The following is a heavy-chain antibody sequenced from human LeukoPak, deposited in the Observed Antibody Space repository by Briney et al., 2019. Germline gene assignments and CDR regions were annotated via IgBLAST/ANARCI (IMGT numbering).Heavy chain of an antibody. CDR3: AKGYGSGISYGMDV. CDR1: GFTFSSYW. J-gene: IGHJ6*02. Sequence: GGSLRLSCAASGFTFSSYWMSWVRQAPGKGLEWVANIKQDGSEKYYVDSVKGRFTISRDNAKNSLYLQMNSLRAEDTALYYCAKGYGSGISYGMDVWGQGTTVTVSS. D-gene: IGHD3-10*01. V-gene: IGHV3-7*03. CDR2: IKQDGSEK.